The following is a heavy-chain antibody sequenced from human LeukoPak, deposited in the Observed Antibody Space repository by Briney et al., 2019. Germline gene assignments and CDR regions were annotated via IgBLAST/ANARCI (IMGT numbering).Heavy chain of an antibody. D-gene: IGHD1-26*01. CDR3: AREWEVGATEHFDY. J-gene: IGHJ4*02. V-gene: IGHV7-4-1*02. Sequence: GASVKVSCKASGYTFTTYAMNWVRQAPGQGLEWMGWINTNTGNPAYAQGFTGRFVFSLDTSVSTAYLQISSLKADDTAVYYCAREWEVGATEHFDYWGQGTLVTVSS. CDR2: INTNTGNP. CDR1: GYTFTTYA.